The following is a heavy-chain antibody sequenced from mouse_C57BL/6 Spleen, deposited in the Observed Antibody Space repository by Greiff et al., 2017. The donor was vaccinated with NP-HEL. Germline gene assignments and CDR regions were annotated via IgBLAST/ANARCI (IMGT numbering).Heavy chain of an antibody. J-gene: IGHJ4*01. D-gene: IGHD1-3*01. CDR2: IYPGDGDT. Sequence: QVQLQQSGPELVKPGASVKISCKASGYAFSSSWMNWVKQRPGKGLEWIGRIYPGDGDTNYNGKFKGKATLTADTSSSTAYMQLSSLTSEDSAVYFCASNSYAMDYWGQGTSVTVSS. CDR3: ASNSYAMDY. CDR1: GYAFSSSW. V-gene: IGHV1-82*01.